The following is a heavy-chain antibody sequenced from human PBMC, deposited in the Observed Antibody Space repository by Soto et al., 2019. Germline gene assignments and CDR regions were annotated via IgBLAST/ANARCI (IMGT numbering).Heavy chain of an antibody. CDR2: IYYDGST. V-gene: IGHV4-39*01. J-gene: IGHJ3*02. CDR3: ARQGRVVRTAFDI. D-gene: IGHD2-15*01. CDR1: GGSSTSSGHY. Sequence: PSETLSLTCTVSGGSSTSSGHYWGWIRQPPGKGLECIGNIYYDGSTYYNPSLKSRVTISVDTSKNQFSLKLSSVTAADTAVYYCARQGRVVRTAFDIWGQGTMVTVSS.